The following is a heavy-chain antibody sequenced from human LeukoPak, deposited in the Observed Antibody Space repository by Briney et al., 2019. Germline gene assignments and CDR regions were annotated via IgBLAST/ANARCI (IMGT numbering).Heavy chain of an antibody. J-gene: IGHJ4*02. Sequence: PGGSLRLSCAASGFTFSSYSMNWVRQAPGKGLEWVSSISSSSSYIYYADSVKGRFTISRDNAKNSLYLQMNSLRAEDTAVYYCARAKPKNMVRGLIMRRESRYYIDYWGQGTLVTVSS. CDR3: ARAKPKNMVRGLIMRRESRYYIDY. CDR2: ISSSSSYI. V-gene: IGHV3-21*01. CDR1: GFTFSSYS. D-gene: IGHD3-10*01.